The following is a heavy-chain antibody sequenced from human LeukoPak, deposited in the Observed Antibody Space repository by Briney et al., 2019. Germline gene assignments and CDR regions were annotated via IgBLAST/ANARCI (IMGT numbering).Heavy chain of an antibody. Sequence: SETLSLTCSVSGGSISNYYWSWIRQPPGKGLEWIGSMYYSGSTNYNPSLKSRATISEDTSKKQFSLKLSSVTAADTAVYYCARAGYDTSGFWYFDLWGRGTLVTVTS. CDR2: MYYSGST. V-gene: IGHV4-59*01. CDR3: ARAGYDTSGFWYFDL. J-gene: IGHJ2*01. CDR1: GGSISNYY. D-gene: IGHD3-22*01.